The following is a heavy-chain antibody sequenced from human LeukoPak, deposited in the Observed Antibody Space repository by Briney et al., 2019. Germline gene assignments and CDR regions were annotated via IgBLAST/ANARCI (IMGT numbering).Heavy chain of an antibody. D-gene: IGHD3-22*01. CDR1: GGSFSSYA. Sequence: SVKVSCKASGGSFSSYALNWVRQAPGQGLEWLGRIIPMLDIVDHARKFQGRVTITADKSTSTAYMELSSLRSEDTAVYYCARDYYDSSGYYIDYWGQGTLVTVSS. V-gene: IGHV1-69*04. CDR3: ARDYYDSSGYYIDY. J-gene: IGHJ4*02. CDR2: IIPMLDIV.